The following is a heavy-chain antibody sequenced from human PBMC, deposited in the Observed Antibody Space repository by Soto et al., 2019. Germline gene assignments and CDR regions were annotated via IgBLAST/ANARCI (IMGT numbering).Heavy chain of an antibody. CDR2: ILVGGST. CDR1: GFTCSSYD. J-gene: IGHJ3*02. CDR3: AKATATGGGAFDI. V-gene: IGHV3-23*01. Sequence: LRLSCAASGFTCSSYDMSWVRQAPGKGLEWVSTILVGGSTHYPDSVKGRFTISRDNSKNTVFLQMNSLTPGDTAVYYCAKATATGGGAFDICGQGTVVTVSS. D-gene: IGHD2-8*02.